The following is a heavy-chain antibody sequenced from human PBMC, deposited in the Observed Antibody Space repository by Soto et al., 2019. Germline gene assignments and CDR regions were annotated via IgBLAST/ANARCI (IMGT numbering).Heavy chain of an antibody. CDR2: INAGNGNT. CDR3: ARAAAGTNSLNF. Sequence: ASVKVSCKASGYTFTSYAMHWVRQAPGQRLEWMGWINAGNGNTKYSQKFQGRVTITRDTSASTAYMELSSLRSEDTAVYYCARAAAGTNSLNFWGQGTTVTVSS. D-gene: IGHD6-13*01. V-gene: IGHV1-3*01. J-gene: IGHJ6*02. CDR1: GYTFTSYA.